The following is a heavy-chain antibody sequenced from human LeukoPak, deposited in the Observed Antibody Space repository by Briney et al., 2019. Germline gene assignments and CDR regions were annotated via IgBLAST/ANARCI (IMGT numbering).Heavy chain of an antibody. CDR3: ARGGC. CDR1: GFSFSYYG. CDR2: IRYDGSNK. Sequence: PGGSLRLSCVASGFSFSYYGMHWVRKAPGKGLEWVAFIRYDGSNKYYADSVKGRFTISRDNSKNTLYLQMNSLRAEDTAVYYCARGGCWGQGTLVTVSS. J-gene: IGHJ4*02. V-gene: IGHV3-30*02.